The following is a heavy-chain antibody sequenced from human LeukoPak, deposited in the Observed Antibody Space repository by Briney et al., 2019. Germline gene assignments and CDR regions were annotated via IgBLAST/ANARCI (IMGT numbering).Heavy chain of an antibody. Sequence: ASVKVSCKASGYTFTGYYMHWVRQAPGQGLEWMGWINPNSGGTNYAQKFQGRVTMTRDTSVSTAYMELSRLRSDDTAVYYCARSPTVRGVHFDYGGQEPLVTVSS. CDR2: INPNSGGT. J-gene: IGHJ4*02. D-gene: IGHD3-10*01. CDR1: GYTFTGYY. CDR3: ARSPTVRGVHFDY. V-gene: IGHV1-2*02.